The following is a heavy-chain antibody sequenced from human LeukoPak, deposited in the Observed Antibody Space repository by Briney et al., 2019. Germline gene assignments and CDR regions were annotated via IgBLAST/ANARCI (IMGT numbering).Heavy chain of an antibody. CDR2: ISRAGNT. D-gene: IGHD6-19*01. V-gene: IGHV1-18*01. CDR3: ARDQIAVAGGYYYGMDV. CDR1: GYIFSNYG. J-gene: IGHJ6*02. Sequence: ASVTVSFKASGYIFSNYGISWVRQAPGHGLEWMGWISRAGNTNYAPKFQDRATMTTDTSTSTAYMELRSLRSDDTAVYYCARDQIAVAGGYYYGMDVWGQGTTVTVSS.